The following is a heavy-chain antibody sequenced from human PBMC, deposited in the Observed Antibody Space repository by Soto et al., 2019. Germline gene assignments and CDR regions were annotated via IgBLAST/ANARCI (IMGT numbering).Heavy chain of an antibody. D-gene: IGHD2-15*01. CDR1: GDSVSSNGAC. V-gene: IGHV6-1*01. CDR3: ARVHCSAGTCLDGLDF. Sequence: QTLSLTCVISGDSVSSNGACWNWIRQSPSRGLQWLGRIYYRSKWFHDYAASVESRMAINPDTSRNQFSLQLNYVTPEDTAVYYCARVHCSAGTCLDGLDFWGQGTTVTVSS. CDR2: IYYRSKWFH. J-gene: IGHJ6*02.